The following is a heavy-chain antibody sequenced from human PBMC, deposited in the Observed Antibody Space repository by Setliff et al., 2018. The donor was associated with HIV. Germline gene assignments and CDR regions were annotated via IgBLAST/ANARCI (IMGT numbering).Heavy chain of an antibody. CDR3: ARVGLSAVPFPTVY. Sequence: ASVKVSSKASNYTFTNYAITWVRQAPGQRPEWMGWISAYDGDTKYAQKFHNRLSMTADTSTTTAYMDLRGLTSDDTGVYYCARVGLSAVPFPTVYWGQGTLVTVSS. D-gene: IGHD4-4*01. CDR1: NYTFTNYA. J-gene: IGHJ4*02. CDR2: ISAYDGDT. V-gene: IGHV1-18*01.